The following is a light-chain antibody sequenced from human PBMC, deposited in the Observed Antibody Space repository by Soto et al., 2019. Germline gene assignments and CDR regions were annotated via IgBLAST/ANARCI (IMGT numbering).Light chain of an antibody. J-gene: IGKJ4*01. CDR3: QQSIRWPLT. CDR2: GAS. Sequence: EIVMTQSPGTLSLSPGEKATLSCRASQGVSSNLAWYQQKPGKAPSLLIYGASTRATGTPARFSGSGSGTEFTLTISSLQSEDFAVYYCQQSIRWPLTFGGGTKVDI. V-gene: IGKV3-15*01. CDR1: QGVSSN.